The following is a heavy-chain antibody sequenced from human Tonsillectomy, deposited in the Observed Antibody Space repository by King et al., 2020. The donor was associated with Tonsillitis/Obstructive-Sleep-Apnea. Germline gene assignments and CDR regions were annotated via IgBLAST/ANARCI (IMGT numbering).Heavy chain of an antibody. D-gene: IGHD3-16*01. J-gene: IGHJ6*02. CDR2: VSDRGGSA. V-gene: IGHV3-23*04. CDR1: GFTFSSYA. CDR3: ARLGAATPRDHYYYGMDV. Sequence: VQLVESGGGLVQPGGSLRLSCAASGFTFSSYAMSWVRQAPGKGLEWVSSVSDRGGSAYYADSVKGRFTISRDNSKNTLYLQMKSLRAEDTAVYYCARLGAATPRDHYYYGMDVWGQGTTVTVSS.